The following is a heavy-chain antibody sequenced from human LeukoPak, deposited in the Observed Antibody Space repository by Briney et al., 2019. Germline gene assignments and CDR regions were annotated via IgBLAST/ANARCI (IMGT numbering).Heavy chain of an antibody. CDR3: ARGHIVVVPAAIRGSDYYYYYGMDV. V-gene: IGHV1-18*01. D-gene: IGHD2-2*02. Sequence: ASVKVSCKASGYTFTSYGISWVRQAPGQGLEWMGWISAYNGNTNYAQKLQGRVTMTTDTSTSTAYMELRSLRSDDTAVCYCARGHIVVVPAAIRGSDYYYYYGMDVWGQGTTVTVSS. J-gene: IGHJ6*02. CDR2: ISAYNGNT. CDR1: GYTFTSYG.